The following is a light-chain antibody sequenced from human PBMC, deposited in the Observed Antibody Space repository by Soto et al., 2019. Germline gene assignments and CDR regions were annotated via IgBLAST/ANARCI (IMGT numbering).Light chain of an antibody. CDR2: GAS. J-gene: IGKJ1*01. Sequence: EIVLTQSPGTLSLSPWERATLSCRASQTVSSSYLAWYQQKPGQAPRLLIYGASTRAAGIPDRFSGSGSGTDFTLTISRLEPEDFAVYYCQQYGRSPPVKFGQGTKVEIK. CDR3: QQYGRSPPVK. V-gene: IGKV3-20*01. CDR1: QTVSSSY.